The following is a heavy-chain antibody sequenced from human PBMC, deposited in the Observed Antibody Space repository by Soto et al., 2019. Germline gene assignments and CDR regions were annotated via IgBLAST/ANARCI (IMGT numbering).Heavy chain of an antibody. CDR2: ITSDGKSK. CDR1: GFNFTNHW. CDR3: ARESGDWPLNWFDP. J-gene: IGHJ5*02. Sequence: VGSLRLSCAASGFNFTNHWMHWVRQAPGKGLVWVSRITSDGKSKAYAESVKGRFAISRDNAKNTVYLQMNGLTVEDTAVYYCARESGDWPLNWFDPWGQGTLVTVSS. V-gene: IGHV3-74*01. D-gene: IGHD2-21*02.